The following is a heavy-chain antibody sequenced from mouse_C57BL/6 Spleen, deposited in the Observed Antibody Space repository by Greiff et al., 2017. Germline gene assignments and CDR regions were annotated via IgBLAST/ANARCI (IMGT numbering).Heavy chain of an antibody. J-gene: IGHJ4*01. CDR3: ARYEDWDGDYAMDY. D-gene: IGHD4-1*01. V-gene: IGHV7-3*01. Sequence: EVQGVESGGGLVQPGGSLSLSCAASGFTFTDYYMSWVRQPPGKALEWLGFIRNKANGYTTEYSASVKGRFTISRDNSKSILYLPMNALRAEDSATYYGARYEDWDGDYAMDYWGQGTSVTVSA. CDR1: GFTFTDYY. CDR2: IRNKANGYTT.